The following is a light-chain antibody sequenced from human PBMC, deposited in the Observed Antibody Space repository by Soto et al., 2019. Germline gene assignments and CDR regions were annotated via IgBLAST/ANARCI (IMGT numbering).Light chain of an antibody. CDR3: SSYISSTTFEV. J-gene: IGLJ1*01. CDR1: SSDVGTYNY. Sequence: QSALTQPRSVSGPPGQSVSISCSGTSSDVGTYNYVSWYQQHPGKAPKLMIYDVSKRPSGVPDRFSGSKSGNTASLTISGLQAEDEADYYCSSYISSTTFEVFGTGTKLTVL. V-gene: IGLV2-11*01. CDR2: DVS.